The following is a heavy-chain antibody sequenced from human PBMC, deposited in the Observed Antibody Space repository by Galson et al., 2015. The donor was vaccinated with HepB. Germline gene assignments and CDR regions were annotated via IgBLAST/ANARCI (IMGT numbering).Heavy chain of an antibody. V-gene: IGHV3-49*03. CDR3: TRDRGSGSYYRSYYFDY. CDR2: IRSKAYGGTT. Sequence: SLRLSCAASGFTFGDYAMSWFRQAPGKGLEWVGFIRSKAYGGTTEYAASVKGRFTISRDDSKSIAYLQMNSLKTEDTAVYYCTRDRGSGSYYRSYYFDYWGQGTLVTVSS. CDR1: GFTFGDYA. D-gene: IGHD3-10*01. J-gene: IGHJ4*02.